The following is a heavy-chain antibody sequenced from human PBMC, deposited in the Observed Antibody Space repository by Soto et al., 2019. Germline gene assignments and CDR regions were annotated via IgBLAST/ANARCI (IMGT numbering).Heavy chain of an antibody. CDR1: GGSISSYY. V-gene: IGHV4-59*01. CDR2: IYYSGST. J-gene: IGHJ4*02. D-gene: IGHD3-9*01. Sequence: SETLSLTCTVSGGSISSYYWSWIRQPPGKGLEWIGYIYYSGSTNYNPSLKSRVTISVDTSKNQFSLKLSSVTAADTAVYYCARSDILTGYYLPYFDYWGQGTLVTVSS. CDR3: ARSDILTGYYLPYFDY.